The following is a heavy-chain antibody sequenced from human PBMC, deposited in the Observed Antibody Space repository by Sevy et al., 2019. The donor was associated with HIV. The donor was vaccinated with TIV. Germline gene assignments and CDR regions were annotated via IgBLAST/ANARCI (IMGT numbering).Heavy chain of an antibody. V-gene: IGHV3-23*01. J-gene: IGHJ6*02. CDR3: ATGSTDTSISWVFDV. D-gene: IGHD6-13*01. Sequence: GWSLRLSCAASGFTFFSHVMSWVRQAPGKGLEWVSGLSGSGGTTYYADSVQGRFSISRDNSKNKLYLQMSSLRIEDTAVYYCATGSTDTSISWVFDVWGQGTMVSVSS. CDR2: LSGSGGTT. CDR1: GFTFFSHV.